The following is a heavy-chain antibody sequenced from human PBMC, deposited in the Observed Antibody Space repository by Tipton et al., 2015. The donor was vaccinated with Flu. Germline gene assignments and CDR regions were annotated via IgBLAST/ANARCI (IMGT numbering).Heavy chain of an antibody. J-gene: IGHJ4*02. CDR3: ARVDYYDSSGYYPFDY. CDR2: IYYSGST. V-gene: IGHV4-59*01. CDR1: GGSISSYY. D-gene: IGHD3-22*01. Sequence: TLSLTCTVSGGSISSYYWSWIRQPPGKGLEWIGYIYYSGSTNYNPSLKSRVTISVDTSKNQFSLKLSSVTAADTAVYSCARVDYYDSSGYYPFDYWGQGTLVTVSS.